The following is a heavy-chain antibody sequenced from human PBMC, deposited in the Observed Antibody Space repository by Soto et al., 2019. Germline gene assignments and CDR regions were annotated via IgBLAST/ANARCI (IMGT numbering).Heavy chain of an antibody. CDR1: GYTLAELS. Sequence: SVKVSCKVSGYTLAELSMHWVRQAPGQGLEWMGGIIPIFGTANYAQKFQGRVTITADESTSTAYMELSSLRSEDTAVYYCADLSVPFDYWGQGALVTVSS. CDR2: IIPIFGTA. J-gene: IGHJ4*02. V-gene: IGHV1-69*13. D-gene: IGHD1-1*01. CDR3: ADLSVPFDY.